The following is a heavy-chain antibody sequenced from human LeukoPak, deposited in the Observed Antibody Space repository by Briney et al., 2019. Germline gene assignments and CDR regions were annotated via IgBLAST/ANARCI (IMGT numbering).Heavy chain of an antibody. J-gene: IGHJ4*02. CDR2: VSSTSSYT. D-gene: IGHD3-22*01. V-gene: IGHV3-21*01. CDR3: ARDSPLFDYDSSGYYWGYDY. CDR1: GFTLSDYS. Sequence: GGSLRLSCAASGFTLSDYSMNWARQAPGKGLEWVSSVSSTSSYTYYADSVKGRFTISRDNAKNSLYLQMNSLRAEDTAVYYCARDSPLFDYDSSGYYWGYDYWGQGTLVTVSS.